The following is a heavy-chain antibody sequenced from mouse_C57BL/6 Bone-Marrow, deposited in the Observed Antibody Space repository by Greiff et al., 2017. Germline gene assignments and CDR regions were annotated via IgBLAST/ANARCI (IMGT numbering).Heavy chain of an antibody. CDR1: GYAFSSSW. Sequence: VQLQQSGPELVKPGASVKISCKASGYAFSSSWMNWVQQRPGKGLEWIGRIYPGDGDSNYNGKFKGKATLTADKSSSTAYMQLSSLTTEDSAVYFCARENYYGSKGYWGQGTTLTVSS. D-gene: IGHD1-1*01. CDR2: IYPGDGDS. J-gene: IGHJ2*01. V-gene: IGHV1-82*01. CDR3: ARENYYGSKGY.